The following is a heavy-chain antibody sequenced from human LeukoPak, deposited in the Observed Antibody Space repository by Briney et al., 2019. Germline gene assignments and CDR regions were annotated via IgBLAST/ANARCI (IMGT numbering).Heavy chain of an antibody. V-gene: IGHV1-2*02. D-gene: IGHD2-15*01. J-gene: IGHJ4*02. CDR2: IQPKSGGT. CDR1: GYTFTNYN. CDR3: ARRYCSGGSCIPDY. Sequence: ASVKVSCKASGYTFTNYNVYWVRQAPGQGPEWMGWIQPKSGGTIYAQRFQGRVTMTRDRSISTAYMELSSLRYDDTAVYYCARRYCSGGSCIPDYWGQGTLVTVSS.